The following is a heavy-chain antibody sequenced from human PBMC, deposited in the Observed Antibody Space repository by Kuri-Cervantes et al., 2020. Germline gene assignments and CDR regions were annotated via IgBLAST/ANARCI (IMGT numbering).Heavy chain of an antibody. CDR1: GFTFSSYS. Sequence: GGSLRLSCAASGFTFSSYSMSWVRQAPGKGLEWVANIKQDGGEKYYVNSVKGRFTISRDNARTSLSPQMNSLRAEDTAVYYCARGSVLAANSFDNWGQGTLVTVSS. D-gene: IGHD2-15*01. CDR2: IKQDGGEK. J-gene: IGHJ4*02. CDR3: ARGSVLAANSFDN. V-gene: IGHV3-7*01.